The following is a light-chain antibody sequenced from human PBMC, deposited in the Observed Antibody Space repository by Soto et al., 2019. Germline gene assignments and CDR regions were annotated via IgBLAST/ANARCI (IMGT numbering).Light chain of an antibody. J-gene: IGLJ2*01. V-gene: IGLV6-57*02. CDR2: EDN. CDR3: QSYDNSNHGV. CDR1: SGSIASNY. Sequence: NFMLTQPHSVSESPGKTVTISCTGSSGSIASNYVQWYQQRPGSAPTTVIYEDNQRPSGVPDRFSGSIDTSSNSASLTISGLKTEDEADYYCQSYDNSNHGVFGVGTQLTVL.